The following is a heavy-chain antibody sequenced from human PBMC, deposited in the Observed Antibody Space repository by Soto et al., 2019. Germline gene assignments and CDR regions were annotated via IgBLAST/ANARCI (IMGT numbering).Heavy chain of an antibody. Sequence: GGSLRLSCAASGFTFSSYSMNWVRQAPGKGLEWVSYISSSSSTIYYADSVKGRFTISRDNAKNSLYLQMNSLRAEDTAVYYCARDQSSSGYPAPLDYWGQGTLVTVSS. D-gene: IGHD3-22*01. CDR3: ARDQSSSGYPAPLDY. CDR2: ISSSSSTI. J-gene: IGHJ4*02. CDR1: GFTFSSYS. V-gene: IGHV3-48*01.